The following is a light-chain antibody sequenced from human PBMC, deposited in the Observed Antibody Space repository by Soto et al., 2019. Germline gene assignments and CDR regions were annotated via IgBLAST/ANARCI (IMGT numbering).Light chain of an antibody. CDR1: QDVYTF. J-gene: IGKJ1*01. CDR2: DAS. Sequence: VPMTQSPSSLSASVGDRVTITCRASQDVYTFLAWYRQRPVRAPELLIYDASTLQAGVPSRFSGDGFRPHFILNTSSLQPEDVATYYCQHYTKAQWTFCQGTKV. CDR3: QHYTKAQWT. V-gene: IGKV1-27*01.